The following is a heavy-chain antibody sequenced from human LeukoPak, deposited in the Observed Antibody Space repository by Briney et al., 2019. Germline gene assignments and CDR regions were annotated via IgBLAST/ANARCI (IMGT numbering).Heavy chain of an antibody. Sequence: GGSLRLSCAASGFTFSSYAMSWVRQAPGKGLEWVSAISGSGGSTYYADSVKGRFTISRDNAKNTLFLQMNSLRAEDTAIYYCARESADFDSFDYWGQGTLVTVSS. CDR3: ARESADFDSFDY. J-gene: IGHJ4*02. CDR2: ISGSGGST. D-gene: IGHD3-9*01. CDR1: GFTFSSYA. V-gene: IGHV3-23*01.